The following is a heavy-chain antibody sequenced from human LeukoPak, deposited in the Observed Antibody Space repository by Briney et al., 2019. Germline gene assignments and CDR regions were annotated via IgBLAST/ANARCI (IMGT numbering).Heavy chain of an antibody. CDR3: AREEAVGAKFRHAFDI. CDR1: GYTFTRNY. J-gene: IGHJ3*02. CDR2: INPSGGST. V-gene: IGHV1-46*01. D-gene: IGHD1-26*01. Sequence: GASVKVSCKASGYTFTRNYMHWVRQAPGQGLEWMGIINPSGGSTSYAQKFQGRVTMTRDTSTSTVYMELSSLRSEDTAVYYCAREEAVGAKFRHAFDIWGQGTMVTVSS.